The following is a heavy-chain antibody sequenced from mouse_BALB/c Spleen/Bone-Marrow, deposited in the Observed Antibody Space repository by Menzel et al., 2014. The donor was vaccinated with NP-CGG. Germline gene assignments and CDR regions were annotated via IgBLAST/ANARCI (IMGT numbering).Heavy chain of an antibody. CDR1: GFTFTDYY. CDR2: IRNKANGYTT. J-gene: IGHJ3*01. D-gene: IGHD2-1*01. V-gene: IGHV7-3*02. CDR3: ARDCGNCVRFAY. Sequence: EVKLMESGGGLVQPGGSLRLSCATSGFTFTDYYMSWVRQPPGKALEWLGFIRNKANGYTTEYSASVKGRFTISRDNSQSILYLQMNTLRADDSATYYCARDCGNCVRFAYWGQGTLVPVSA.